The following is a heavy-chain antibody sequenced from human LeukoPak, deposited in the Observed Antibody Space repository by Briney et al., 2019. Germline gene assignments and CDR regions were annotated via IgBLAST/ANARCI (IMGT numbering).Heavy chain of an antibody. D-gene: IGHD3-22*01. V-gene: IGHV4-59*01. J-gene: IGHJ4*02. CDR1: GGSISSYY. Sequence: SQTLSLTCTVSGGSISSYYWSWIRQPPGKGLEWIGYIYYSGSTNYNPSLKSRVTISVDTSKNQFSLKLSSVTAADTAVYYCAREDYYSSGYYFDDWGQGTLVTVSS. CDR3: AREDYYSSGYYFDD. CDR2: IYYSGST.